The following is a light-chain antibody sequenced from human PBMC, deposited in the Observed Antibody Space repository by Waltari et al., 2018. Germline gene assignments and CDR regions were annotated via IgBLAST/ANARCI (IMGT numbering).Light chain of an antibody. Sequence: QSVLTQPPSSSASPGDSARLTCTLPSDINVGDFIIYWYQQKPGSPPRFLRYYKSDSEKAQGSGVPSRFSGSKDASANAGILLIAGLQSEDEADYYCMFWPNNVWVFGGGTKLTVL. V-gene: IGLV5-37*01. CDR3: MFWPNNVWV. CDR2: YKSDSEK. CDR1: SDINVGDFI. J-gene: IGLJ3*02.